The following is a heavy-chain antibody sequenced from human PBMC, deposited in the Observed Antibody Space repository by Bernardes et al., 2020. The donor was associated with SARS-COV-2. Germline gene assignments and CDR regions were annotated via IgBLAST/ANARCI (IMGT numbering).Heavy chain of an antibody. V-gene: IGHV3-15*01. D-gene: IGHD3-16*01. CDR1: GFTFSDTW. CDR3: TTGFGTGGEEY. Sequence: GGSLRLSCAASGFTFSDTWMSWLRQAPAKGLAWVGRISSKTSGRTADYAAPVKGRFTISRYDSKDTFYLHMNGLKTEYTAVYYGTTGFGTGGEEYWGQGALVTVSS. J-gene: IGHJ4*02. CDR2: ISSKTSGRTA.